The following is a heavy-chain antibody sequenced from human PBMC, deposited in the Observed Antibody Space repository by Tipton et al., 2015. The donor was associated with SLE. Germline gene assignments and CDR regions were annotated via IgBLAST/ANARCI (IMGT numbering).Heavy chain of an antibody. CDR2: IYHSGST. CDR1: GYSISSAYY. D-gene: IGHD6-13*01. V-gene: IGHV4-38-2*02. CDR3: ARGPAADVGV. Sequence: TLSLTCTVSGYSISSAYYWGWIRQPPGKGLEWIGSIYHSGSTYYNPSLKSRVTISLDTSKNQFSLKLSSVTAADTAVYYCARGPAADVGVWGQGTTVTVSS. J-gene: IGHJ6*02.